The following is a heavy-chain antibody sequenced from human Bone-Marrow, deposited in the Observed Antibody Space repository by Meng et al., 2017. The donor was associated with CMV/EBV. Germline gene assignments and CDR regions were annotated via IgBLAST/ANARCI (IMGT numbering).Heavy chain of an antibody. CDR2: ISSSSYI. CDR3: ARKAYSRGFDY. V-gene: IGHV3-21*01. CDR1: GFTFSSYS. J-gene: IGHJ4*02. Sequence: GGSLRLSCAASGFTFSSYSMNWVRQAPGKGLEWVSSISSSSYIYCADSVKGRFTISRDNAKNSLYLQMNSLRAEDTAVYYCARKAYSRGFDYWGQGTLVTVSS. D-gene: IGHD6-13*01.